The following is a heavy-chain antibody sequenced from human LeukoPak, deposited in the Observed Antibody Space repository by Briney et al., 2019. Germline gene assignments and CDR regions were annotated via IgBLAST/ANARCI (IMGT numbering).Heavy chain of an antibody. CDR3: ARKQSDILTGLFAFDI. CDR2: IYQSGST. Sequence: SETLSLTCTVSGYSIRNGYNWGWIRLSPGKGLEWLGSIYQSGSTYDNPSLKSRVTMSVDTSKNQFSLKLSSVTAADTAVYYCARKQSDILTGLFAFDIWGQGTMVTVSS. V-gene: IGHV4-38-2*02. CDR1: GYSIRNGYN. D-gene: IGHD3-9*01. J-gene: IGHJ3*02.